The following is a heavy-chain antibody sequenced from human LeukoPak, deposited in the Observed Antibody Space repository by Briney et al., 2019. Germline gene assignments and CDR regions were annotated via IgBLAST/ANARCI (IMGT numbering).Heavy chain of an antibody. D-gene: IGHD1-26*01. CDR3: ARDHFDYSGSWNWFDP. J-gene: IGHJ5*02. V-gene: IGHV4-39*07. Sequence: GSLRLSCAASGFTFSNYAMSWVRQAPGKGLEWIGSIYYSGSTYYNPSLKSRVTISVDTSKNQFSLKLSSVTAADTAVYYCARDHFDYSGSWNWFDPWGQGTLVTVSS. CDR2: IYYSGST. CDR1: GFTFSNYA.